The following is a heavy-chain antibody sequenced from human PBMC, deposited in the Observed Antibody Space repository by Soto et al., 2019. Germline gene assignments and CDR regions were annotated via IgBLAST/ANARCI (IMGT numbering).Heavy chain of an antibody. V-gene: IGHV3-9*01. CDR1: GFTFDDYA. J-gene: IGHJ4*02. CDR3: AKDKGGPLDY. D-gene: IGHD2-15*01. CDR2: ISWNSGSI. Sequence: PGGSLRLSCAASGFTFDDYAMHWVRQAPGKGLEWVSGISWNSGSIGYADSVKGRFTISRDNAKNSLYLQMNSLRAEDTALYYCAKDKGGPLDYWGQGTLVTVSS.